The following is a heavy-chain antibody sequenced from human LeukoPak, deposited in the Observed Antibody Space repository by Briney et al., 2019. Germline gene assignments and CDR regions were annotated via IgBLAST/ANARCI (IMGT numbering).Heavy chain of an antibody. J-gene: IGHJ3*02. D-gene: IGHD5-18*01. CDR1: GGSISSYY. CDR2: IYYSGST. CDR3: ARDRGYGYVWGAFDI. V-gene: IGHV4-59*01. Sequence: SETLSLTCTVSGGSISSYYWSWIRQPPGKGLEWIGYIYYSGSTNYNPSLKSRVTISVDTSKNQFSLKLSSVTAADTAVYYCARDRGYGYVWGAFDIWGQGTMVTVSS.